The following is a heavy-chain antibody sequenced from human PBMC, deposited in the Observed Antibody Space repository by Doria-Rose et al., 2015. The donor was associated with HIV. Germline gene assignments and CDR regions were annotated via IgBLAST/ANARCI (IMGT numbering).Heavy chain of an antibody. J-gene: IGHJ4*02. D-gene: IGHD6-13*01. CDR1: GVSLSSPGMG. CDR3: ARIKSSRWYHKYYFDF. CDR2: IFSDDER. V-gene: IGHV2-26*01. Sequence: ESGHVLVKPTETLTLTCTVSGVSLSSPGMGVSWIRQPPGKALEWLANIFSDDERSYKTSLKSRLTISRGTSKSQVVLTMTDMDPVGTATYYCARIKSSRWYHKYYFDFWGQGTLVIVSA.